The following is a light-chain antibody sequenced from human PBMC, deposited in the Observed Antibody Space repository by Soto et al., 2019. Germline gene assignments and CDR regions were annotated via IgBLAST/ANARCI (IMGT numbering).Light chain of an antibody. CDR2: DAS. V-gene: IGKV3D-20*01. Sequence: IFMTQSPASISLSPGGRATLSCGPSERVSSSYVAWYQMKAGLAPRLLIHDASTRASGIPDRFRGSKSGTDFTLTIRGLEAEDAALYYCQQYGSSPIPFGQGTLL. J-gene: IGKJ5*01. CDR3: QQYGSSPIP. CDR1: ERVSSSY.